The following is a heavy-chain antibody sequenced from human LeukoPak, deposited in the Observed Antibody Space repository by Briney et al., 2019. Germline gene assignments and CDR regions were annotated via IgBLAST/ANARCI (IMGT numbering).Heavy chain of an antibody. D-gene: IGHD5-18*01. Sequence: PGGSLRLSCAASGFTFSSYSMNWVRQAPGKGLEWVSYISSSSSTIYYADSVKGRFTISRDNAKNSLYLQMNSLRAEDTAVCYCARESYPIDYWGQGTLVTVSS. CDR3: ARESYPIDY. J-gene: IGHJ4*02. CDR1: GFTFSSYS. CDR2: ISSSSSTI. V-gene: IGHV3-48*01.